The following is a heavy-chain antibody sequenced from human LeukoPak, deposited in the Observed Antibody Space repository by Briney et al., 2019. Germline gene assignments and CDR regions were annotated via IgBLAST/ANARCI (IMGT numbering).Heavy chain of an antibody. J-gene: IGHJ4*02. CDR1: GFTFSSYA. V-gene: IGHV3-23*01. Sequence: GGSLRLSCAASGFTFSSYAMTWVRQAPGKGLEWVSSITGSGSSTYYADSVKGRFTISRDNSKNTLYLQMNSLRGEDTAVYYCAKSSSPPLYWGQGTLVTVSS. CDR2: ITGSGSST. CDR3: AKSSSPPLY. D-gene: IGHD6-13*01.